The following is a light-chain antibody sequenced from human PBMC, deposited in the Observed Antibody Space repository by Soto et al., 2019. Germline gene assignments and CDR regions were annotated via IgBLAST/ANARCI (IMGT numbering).Light chain of an antibody. CDR1: QSLAYSDGNTY. CDR2: KVS. Sequence: DVVMTQSPLSLPVTLGQPASISCRSSQSLAYSDGNTYLNWFQQRPGQSPRRLIYKVSNRDSGVPDRFSGSGSGTDLTLKISRVEAEDVGVYYCMQGPHWPPYTFGQGTKLEIK. CDR3: MQGPHWPPYT. V-gene: IGKV2-30*01. J-gene: IGKJ2*01.